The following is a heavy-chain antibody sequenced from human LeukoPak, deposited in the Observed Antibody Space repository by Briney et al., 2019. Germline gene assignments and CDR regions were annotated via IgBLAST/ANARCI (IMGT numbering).Heavy chain of an antibody. CDR1: GYTFTGYY. J-gene: IGHJ5*02. Sequence: ASVKVSCKASGYTFTGYYMHWVRQAPGQGLEWMGWINPNSGGTSYAQKFQGWVTMTRDTSISTAYMELSRLRSDGTAVYYCARAVKLERPNWFDPWGQGTLVTVSS. D-gene: IGHD1-1*01. CDR3: ARAVKLERPNWFDP. CDR2: INPNSGGT. V-gene: IGHV1-2*04.